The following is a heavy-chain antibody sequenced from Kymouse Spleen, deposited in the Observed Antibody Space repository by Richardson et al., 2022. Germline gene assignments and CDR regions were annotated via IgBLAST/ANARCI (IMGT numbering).Heavy chain of an antibody. D-gene: IGHD6-19*01. Sequence: EVQLVESGGGLVQPGRSLRLSCAASGFTFDDYAMHWVRQAPGKGLEWVSGISWNSGSIGYADSVKGRFTISRDNAKNSLYLQMNSLRAEDTALYYCAKASSIAVAGHFDYWGQGTLVTVSS. CDR1: GFTFDDYA. V-gene: IGHV3-9*01. J-gene: IGHJ4*02. CDR2: ISWNSGSI. CDR3: AKASSIAVAGHFDY.